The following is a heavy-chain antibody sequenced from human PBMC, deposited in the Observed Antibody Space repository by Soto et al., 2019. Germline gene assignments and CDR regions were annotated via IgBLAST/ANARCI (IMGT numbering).Heavy chain of an antibody. Sequence: EVQLLESGGGLVQPGGSLRLSCAASGFTFSSYAMSWVRQAPGKGLEWVSAISGSGGSTYYADSVKGRFTISRDNSQNTLYLQMNSLRAEDTAVYYCAKVKGDDSSGYSFDYCGQGTLVTVSS. D-gene: IGHD3-22*01. CDR2: ISGSGGST. CDR3: AKVKGDDSSGYSFDY. CDR1: GFTFSSYA. J-gene: IGHJ4*02. V-gene: IGHV3-23*01.